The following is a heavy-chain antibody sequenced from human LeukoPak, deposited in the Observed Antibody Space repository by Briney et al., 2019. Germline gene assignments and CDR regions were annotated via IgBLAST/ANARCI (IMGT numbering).Heavy chain of an antibody. CDR3: ARFGSWYATNAFDI. D-gene: IGHD6-13*01. V-gene: IGHV4-39*07. CDR1: GGSISSSSYY. J-gene: IGHJ3*02. CDR2: IYYSGST. Sequence: PSETLSLTCTVSGGSISSSSYYWGWIRQPPGKGLEWIGSIYYSGSTYYNPSLKSRVTISVDTSKNQFSLKLSSVTAADTAVYYCARFGSWYATNAFDIWGQGTMVTVSS.